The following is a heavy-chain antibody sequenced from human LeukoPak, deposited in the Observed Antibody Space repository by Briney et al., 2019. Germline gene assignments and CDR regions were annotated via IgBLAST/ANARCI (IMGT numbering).Heavy chain of an antibody. Sequence: GGSLKLSCTASGFTFNSYGMNWVRQAPGKGLEWVSTIRGSGGSTYTADSVKGRFTISRDNSKNTLYLQMNSLRAEDTAVYYCAKYKPGDIVVVPAAIDYWGQGTLVTVSS. CDR3: AKYKPGDIVVVPAAIDY. D-gene: IGHD2-2*01. CDR1: GFTFNSYG. V-gene: IGHV3-23*01. J-gene: IGHJ4*02. CDR2: IRGSGGST.